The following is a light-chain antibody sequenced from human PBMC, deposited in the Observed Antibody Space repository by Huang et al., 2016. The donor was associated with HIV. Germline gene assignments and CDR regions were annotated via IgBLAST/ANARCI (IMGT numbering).Light chain of an antibody. CDR3: QQLNSYPSIT. CDR1: QGISSF. J-gene: IGKJ5*01. Sequence: IQLTQSPSSLSASVGDRVTITCRASQGISSFLAWYQQKPGKAPKLLIYAASTLQSGVPSRFSGSGSGTDFTLTISILQPEDFAIYYCQQLNSYPSITFGQGTRLEIK. V-gene: IGKV1-9*01. CDR2: AAS.